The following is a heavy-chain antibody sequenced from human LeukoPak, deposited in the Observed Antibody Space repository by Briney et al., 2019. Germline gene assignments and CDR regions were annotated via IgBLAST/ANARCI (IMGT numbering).Heavy chain of an antibody. Sequence: GGSLRLSCAASGFTFSSYATSWVRQAPGKGLEWVSVIYSGGSSYYADSVKGRSTISRDNAKNSLYLQMNSLRAEDTAVYYCARVREVYSSGDYWGQGTLVTVSS. CDR3: ARVREVYSSGDY. CDR1: GFTFSSYA. CDR2: IYSGGSS. V-gene: IGHV3-66*01. J-gene: IGHJ4*02. D-gene: IGHD6-19*01.